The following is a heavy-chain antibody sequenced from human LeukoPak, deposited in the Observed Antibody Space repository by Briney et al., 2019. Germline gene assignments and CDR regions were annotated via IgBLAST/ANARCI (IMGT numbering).Heavy chain of an antibody. D-gene: IGHD6-13*01. CDR2: ISSSGSTI. Sequence: PGGSLRLSWAASGFTFSDYYMSWISQAPGKGLEWVSYISSSGSTIYYADSVKGRFTISRDNAKNSLYLQMNSLRAEDTAVYYCARDSIAAAGIDYWGQGTLVTVSS. V-gene: IGHV3-11*01. J-gene: IGHJ4*02. CDR3: ARDSIAAAGIDY. CDR1: GFTFSDYY.